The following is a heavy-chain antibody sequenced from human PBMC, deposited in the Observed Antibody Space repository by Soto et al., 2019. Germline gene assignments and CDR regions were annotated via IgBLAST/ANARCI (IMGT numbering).Heavy chain of an antibody. V-gene: IGHV4-34*01. CDR1: GGSFTDYY. D-gene: IGHD3-16*02. Sequence: QVQLQQWGAGLLKPSETLSLTCAVYGGSFTDYYWTWIRQPPGKGLEWIGEINHSGSTNYNPSLKNRVTISLDTSKNQFSQKVNSVTAADTAVYFCARVRARLLSHAFDFWGQGTLVTVSS. J-gene: IGHJ3*01. CDR2: INHSGST. CDR3: ARVRARLLSHAFDF.